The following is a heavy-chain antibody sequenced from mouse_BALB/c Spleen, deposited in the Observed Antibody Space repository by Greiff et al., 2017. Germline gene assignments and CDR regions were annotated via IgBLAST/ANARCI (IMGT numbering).Heavy chain of an antibody. CDR2: IDPANGNT. J-gene: IGHJ2*01. D-gene: IGHD1-1*01. Sequence: EVQLQQSGAELVKPGASVKLSCTASGFNIKDTYMHWVKQRPEQGLEWIGRIDPANGNTKYDPKFQGKATITADTSSNTAYLQRSSLTSEDTAVYYCASYYYGYVDYWGQGTTLTVSS. CDR1: GFNIKDTY. CDR3: ASYYYGYVDY. V-gene: IGHV14-3*02.